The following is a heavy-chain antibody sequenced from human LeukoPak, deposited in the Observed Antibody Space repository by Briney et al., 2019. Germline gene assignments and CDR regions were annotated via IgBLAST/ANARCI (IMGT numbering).Heavy chain of an antibody. Sequence: GGSLRLSCAASGFTFSSYGMHWVRQAPGKGLEWVAVIWYDGGNKYYADSVKGRFTISRDNSKNTLYLQMNSLRAEDTAVYYCARDKYCSSTSCYVVRDYYYGMDVWGQGTTVTVSS. CDR3: ARDKYCSSTSCYVVRDYYYGMDV. CDR2: IWYDGGNK. D-gene: IGHD2-2*01. CDR1: GFTFSSYG. J-gene: IGHJ6*02. V-gene: IGHV3-33*01.